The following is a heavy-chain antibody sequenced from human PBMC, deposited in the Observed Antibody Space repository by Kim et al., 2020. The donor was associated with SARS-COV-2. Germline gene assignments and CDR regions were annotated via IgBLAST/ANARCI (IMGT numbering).Heavy chain of an antibody. CDR3: ARILMRFRWNDPGVAFDI. D-gene: IGHD1-1*01. J-gene: IGHJ3*02. Sequence: KSRVTISVDTSKNQVSLNLSSVTAADTAVYYCARILMRFRWNDPGVAFDIWGQGTMVTVSS. V-gene: IGHV4-30-2*04.